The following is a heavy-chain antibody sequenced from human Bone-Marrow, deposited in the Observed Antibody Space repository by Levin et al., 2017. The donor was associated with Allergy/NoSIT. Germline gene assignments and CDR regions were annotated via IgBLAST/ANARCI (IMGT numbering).Heavy chain of an antibody. CDR2: ISGSGNNI. CDR1: GFTFNNYG. Sequence: GGSLRLSCAASGFTFNNYGLSWVRQAPGKGLEWVSAISGSGNNIYYADSVRGRFTISRDNSTNTLDLQLNSLTAEDTAVYYCAKWACYCGGDCYRCAPFDCWGQGALVTVSS. CDR3: AKWACYCGGDCYRCAPFDC. J-gene: IGHJ4*02. D-gene: IGHD2-21*01. V-gene: IGHV3-23*01.